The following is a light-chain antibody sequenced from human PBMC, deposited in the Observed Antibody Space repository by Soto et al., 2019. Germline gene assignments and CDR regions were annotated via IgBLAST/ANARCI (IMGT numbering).Light chain of an antibody. CDR3: QSYDSRLSGYV. Sequence: QSVLTQPPSVSGAPGQRVTISCTGRSSNIGSGYDVHWYQQLPGTAPKLLIYGNGNRPSGVPDRFSVSESGTSASLAITGLQAEDEADYYCQSYDSRLSGYVFGTGTLLTVL. J-gene: IGLJ1*01. CDR2: GNG. CDR1: SSNIGSGYD. V-gene: IGLV1-40*01.